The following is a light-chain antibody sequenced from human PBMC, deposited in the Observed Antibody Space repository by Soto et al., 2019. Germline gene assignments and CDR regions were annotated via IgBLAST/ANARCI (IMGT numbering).Light chain of an antibody. V-gene: IGLV2-8*01. CDR3: SSYAGSSTLYA. Sequence: QSVLTQPPSASGSPGQSVTISCTGTSNDVGDYNYVSWYQQHPGKAPKLMIYEVSKRPSGVPGRFSGSKSGNTASLTVSGLQAEDEADYYCSSYAGSSTLYAFGTGTKVTVL. CDR1: SNDVGDYNY. J-gene: IGLJ1*01. CDR2: EVS.